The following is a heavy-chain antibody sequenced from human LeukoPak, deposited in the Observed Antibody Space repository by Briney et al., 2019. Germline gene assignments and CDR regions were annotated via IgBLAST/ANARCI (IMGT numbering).Heavy chain of an antibody. CDR1: GGSLGSIY. V-gene: IGHV4-4*07. Sequence: SETLSLTCTVSGGSLGSIYWGWIRPPAEEVLEWIGCIYTSGSHTYNTSLKTGVTMSGDTSQTQFSWRLVAVTAADTAVYYCARDLRTRGNHMDVWGKGTTVTVSS. D-gene: IGHD4-17*01. CDR2: IYTSGSH. J-gene: IGHJ6*03. CDR3: ARDLRTRGNHMDV.